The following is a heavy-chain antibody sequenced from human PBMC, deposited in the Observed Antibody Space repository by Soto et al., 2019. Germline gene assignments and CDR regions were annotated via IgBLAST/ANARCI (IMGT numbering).Heavy chain of an antibody. Sequence: QINLIESGPTLVKPTQTLTLTCTFSGFSLSTSGAAVGWVSQPPGRALEWLALIYWDGDKRYNASLGNRLTITNDTSMNQVVLTLTNVDPADTATYYCAHRATMTIFGLIIDNGIWFDPWGQGTRVIVSS. CDR3: AHRATMTIFGLIIDNGIWFDP. V-gene: IGHV2-5*02. CDR2: IYWDGDK. D-gene: IGHD3-3*01. CDR1: GFSLSTSGAA. J-gene: IGHJ5*02.